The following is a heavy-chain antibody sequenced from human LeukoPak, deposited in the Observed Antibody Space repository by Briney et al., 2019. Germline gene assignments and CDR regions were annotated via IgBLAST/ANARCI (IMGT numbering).Heavy chain of an antibody. Sequence: SQTLSLTCTVSGGSISGGGYYWSWIRQHPGKGLEWIGYIYYSGSTNYNPSLKSRVTISVGTSKNQFSLKLSSVTAADTGVYYCARTEGYYSPFDYWGQGTLVTVSS. V-gene: IGHV4-31*03. J-gene: IGHJ4*02. CDR1: GGSISGGGYY. CDR2: IYYSGST. D-gene: IGHD1-26*01. CDR3: ARTEGYYSPFDY.